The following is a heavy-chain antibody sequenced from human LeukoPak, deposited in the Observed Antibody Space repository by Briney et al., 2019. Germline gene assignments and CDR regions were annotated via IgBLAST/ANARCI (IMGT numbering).Heavy chain of an antibody. CDR3: AKVNNYDDY. CDR2: ISYDGSNK. D-gene: IGHD1/OR15-1a*01. V-gene: IGHV3-30*18. Sequence: GGSLRLSCAASGFTFSSYGMHWVRQAPGKGLEWVAVISYDGSNKYYADSVKGRFTISRDNSKNTLYLQMNSLRGEDSAVYYCAKVNNYDDYWGQGALVTVSS. CDR1: GFTFSSYG. J-gene: IGHJ4*02.